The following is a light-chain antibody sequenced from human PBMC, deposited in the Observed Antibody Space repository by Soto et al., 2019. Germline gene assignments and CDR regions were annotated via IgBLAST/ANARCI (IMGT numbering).Light chain of an antibody. CDR3: SSYAGSNNRYV. Sequence: QSALTQPPSASGSPGQSVTISCTGTSSDVGGYNFVSWYQQHPGKAPKLIIYEVTKWPSGVPDRFSGSKSGNTASLTVSGLQAEDEAHYYCSSYAGSNNRYVFGTGTKLTVL. V-gene: IGLV2-8*01. CDR1: SSDVGGYNF. J-gene: IGLJ1*01. CDR2: EVT.